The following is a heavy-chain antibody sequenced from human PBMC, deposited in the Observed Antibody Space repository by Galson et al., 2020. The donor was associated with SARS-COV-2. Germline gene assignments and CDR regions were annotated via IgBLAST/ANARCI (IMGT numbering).Heavy chain of an antibody. Sequence: ASVKVSCKASGYAFTDYGISWVRQAPGQGLQWMGWINTYNGDTYYAQRLQGRVTMATDTSTSTAYMELRSLRSDDTAVYYCARVRTEYNGYYYSYYYMDVWDKGTTVTVSS. J-gene: IGHJ6*03. CDR3: ARVRTEYNGYYYSYYYMDV. V-gene: IGHV1-18*04. CDR1: GYAFTDYG. CDR2: INTYNGDT. D-gene: IGHD5-12*01.